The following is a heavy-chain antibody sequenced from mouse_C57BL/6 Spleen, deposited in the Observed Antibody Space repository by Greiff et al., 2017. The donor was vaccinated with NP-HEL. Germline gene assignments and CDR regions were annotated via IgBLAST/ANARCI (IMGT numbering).Heavy chain of an antibody. CDR3: ARREFEDAMDY. CDR1: GYTFTSYW. Sequence: QVHVKQPGAELVRPGSSVKLSCKASGYTFTSYWMHWVKQRPIQGLEWIGNIDPSDSETHYNQKFKDKATLTVDKSSSTAYMQLSSLTSEDSAVYYCARREFEDAMDYWGQGTSVTVSS. CDR2: IDPSDSET. J-gene: IGHJ4*01. V-gene: IGHV1-52*01.